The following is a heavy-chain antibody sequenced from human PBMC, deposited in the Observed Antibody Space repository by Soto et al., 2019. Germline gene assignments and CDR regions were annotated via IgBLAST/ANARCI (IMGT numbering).Heavy chain of an antibody. CDR1: GFTFSNYA. J-gene: IGHJ4*02. D-gene: IGHD5-18*01. CDR3: ARGPIGDAAMVTNYFDY. CDR2: LSYDGNNI. Sequence: QVQLVESGGGVVQPGRSLRLSCAASGFTFSNYATHWVRQAPGKGLEWVAVLSYDGNNIHYADSVKGRFTVSRDNSKNTLFLQMNSLRAEDTALYYCARGPIGDAAMVTNYFDYWGQGTLVTVSS. V-gene: IGHV3-30-3*01.